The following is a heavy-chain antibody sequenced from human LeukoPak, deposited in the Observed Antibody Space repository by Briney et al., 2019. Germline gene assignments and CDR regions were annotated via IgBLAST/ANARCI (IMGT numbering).Heavy chain of an antibody. J-gene: IGHJ4*02. CDR2: IYYSGST. CDR1: GGSLYTYY. CDR3: ARALGGDYKLDY. Sequence: SETLSLTCTVSGGSLYTYYWTWILQPPGKGLEWIGYIYYSGSTNYNPSLKSRVTISVDTSKNQFSLKLSSVTAADTAVYYCARALGGDYKLDYWGQGTLVTVSS. V-gene: IGHV4-59*01. D-gene: IGHD4-17*01.